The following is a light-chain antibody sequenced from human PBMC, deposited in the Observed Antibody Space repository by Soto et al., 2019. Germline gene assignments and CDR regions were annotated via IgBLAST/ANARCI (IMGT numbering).Light chain of an antibody. CDR3: QQYDNGHRT. Sequence: EIVMTQSPATLSVSPGERATLSCRASQSVSSKLAWYQQKPGQGPRLLIYGASTRATGCPARFSGSWSGTEFTLTISSLQSEDFAVYYCQQYDNGHRTFGQGTKVDI. CDR2: GAS. CDR1: QSVSSK. V-gene: IGKV3-15*01. J-gene: IGKJ1*01.